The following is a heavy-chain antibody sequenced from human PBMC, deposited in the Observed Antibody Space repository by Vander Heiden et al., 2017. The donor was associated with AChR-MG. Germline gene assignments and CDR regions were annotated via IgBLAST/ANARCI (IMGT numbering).Heavy chain of an antibody. CDR2: ISSSGTTT. V-gene: IGHV3-11*01. J-gene: IGHJ4*02. D-gene: IGHD6-6*01. Sequence: QVQLVESGGGLVKPGGSLRLSCAASGFTFSDHWMSWMRQAPGKGPEWISYISSSGTTTLAADPVRGRFTISRDNAKNLLYLQMDSLRAEDTAIYYCARRDGDYWGQGALVIVSS. CDR1: GFTFSDHW. CDR3: ARRDGDY.